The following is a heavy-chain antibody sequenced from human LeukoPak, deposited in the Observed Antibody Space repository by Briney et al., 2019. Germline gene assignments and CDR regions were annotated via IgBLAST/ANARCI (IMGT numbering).Heavy chain of an antibody. CDR2: IYYSGST. V-gene: IGHV4-31*03. Sequence: SETLSLTCTVSGGSISSGGYCWSWLRQHPGKGLEWIGYIYYSGSTYYNPSLKSRVTISVDTSKNQFSLKLSSVTAADTAVYYCASSTGDIDYWGQGTLVTVSS. D-gene: IGHD7-27*01. J-gene: IGHJ4*02. CDR1: GGSISSGGYC. CDR3: ASSTGDIDY.